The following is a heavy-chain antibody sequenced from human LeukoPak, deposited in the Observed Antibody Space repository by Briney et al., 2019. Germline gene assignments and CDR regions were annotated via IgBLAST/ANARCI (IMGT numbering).Heavy chain of an antibody. CDR1: GFTFDDYA. J-gene: IGHJ4*02. Sequence: GGSLRLSCAASGFTFDDYAMHWVRQAPGKGLEWVSGISWNSGSIGYADSVKGRFTISRDNAKNSLYLQMNSLRAEDMALYYCAKSHSSEGLDYWGQGTLVTVSS. V-gene: IGHV3-9*03. CDR2: ISWNSGSI. CDR3: AKSHSSEGLDY. D-gene: IGHD6-6*01.